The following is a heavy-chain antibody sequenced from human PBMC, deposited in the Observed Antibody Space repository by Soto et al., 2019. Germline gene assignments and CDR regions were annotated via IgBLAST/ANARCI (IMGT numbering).Heavy chain of an antibody. V-gene: IGHV4-30-4*01. D-gene: IGHD6-19*01. CDR3: ARVRGDRSGWYGDLFDY. CDR1: GGSISSGDYY. CDR2: IYYSGST. Sequence: NPSETLSLTCTVSGGSISSGDYYWSWIRQPPGKCLEWIGYIYYSGSTYYDPSLKSRVTISVDTSKNQFSLKLSSVTAADTALYYCARVRGDRSGWYGDLFDYWGQGTLVTVSS. J-gene: IGHJ4*02.